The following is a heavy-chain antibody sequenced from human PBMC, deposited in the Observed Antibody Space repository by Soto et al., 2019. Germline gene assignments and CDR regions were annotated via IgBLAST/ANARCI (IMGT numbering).Heavy chain of an antibody. CDR3: ARDMHGDPSYYFDY. Sequence: GASVKVSCKASGYTFTSYHVTWVRQAPGQGLEWMGWINAGNGNTKYSQKFQGRVTITRDTSASTAYMELSSLRSEDTAVYYCARDMHGDPSYYFDYWGQGTLVTLSS. J-gene: IGHJ4*01. CDR2: INAGNGNT. D-gene: IGHD4-17*01. V-gene: IGHV1-3*01. CDR1: GYTFTSYH.